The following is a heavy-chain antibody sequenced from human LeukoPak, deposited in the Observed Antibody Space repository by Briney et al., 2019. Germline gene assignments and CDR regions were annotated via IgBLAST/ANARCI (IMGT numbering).Heavy chain of an antibody. D-gene: IGHD3-3*01. CDR1: GFTVSSNY. J-gene: IGHJ6*02. Sequence: GGSLRLSCAASGFTVSSNYMSWVRQAPGKGLGWVSVIYSGGSTYYADSVKGRFTISRDNSKNTLYLQMNSLRAEDTAVYYCARDRYDFWSGFYYYYGMDVWGQGTTVTVSS. CDR3: ARDRYDFWSGFYYYYGMDV. V-gene: IGHV3-66*01. CDR2: IYSGGST.